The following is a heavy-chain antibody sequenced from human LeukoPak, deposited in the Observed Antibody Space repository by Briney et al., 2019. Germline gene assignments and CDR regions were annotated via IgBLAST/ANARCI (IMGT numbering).Heavy chain of an antibody. V-gene: IGHV1-2*02. CDR1: GYTFTGYY. Sequence: ASVKVSCKASGYTFTGYYMHWVRQAPGQGLEWMGWINPNSGGTNYAQKFQGRVTMTRDTSISTAYMELSRLRSDDTAVYYCARAGISRIAARWVFYYWGQGTLVTVSS. CDR3: ARAGISRIAARWVFYY. D-gene: IGHD6-6*01. CDR2: INPNSGGT. J-gene: IGHJ4*02.